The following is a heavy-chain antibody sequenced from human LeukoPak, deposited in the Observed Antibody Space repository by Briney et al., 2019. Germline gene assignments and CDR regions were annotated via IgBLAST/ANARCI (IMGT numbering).Heavy chain of an antibody. Sequence: ASVKVSCKASGGTFSSYAVSWVRQAPGQGLEWMGIINPRGGNTNNAQKFQGRFTMTRDTSTSTVYMELSSLRSEDTAVYYCARERPNSFFFDYWGQGTLVTVSS. CDR3: ARERPNSFFFDY. CDR2: INPRGGNT. V-gene: IGHV1-46*01. D-gene: IGHD2/OR15-2a*01. J-gene: IGHJ4*02. CDR1: GGTFSSYA.